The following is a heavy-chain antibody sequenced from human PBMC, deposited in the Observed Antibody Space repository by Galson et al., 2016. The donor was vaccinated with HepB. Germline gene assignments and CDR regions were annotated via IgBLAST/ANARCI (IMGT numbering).Heavy chain of an antibody. V-gene: IGHV3-30-3*01. Sequence: SVRLSCAASGYTFSSSAVHWVRQAPGKGLEWVAVISSDGSNKSYADAVTGRFIISRDNSKDTLYLQMNSLRAEDTAVYYCAKDGGYTYALGYWGRGTLVTVSS. CDR1: GYTFSSSA. CDR3: AKDGGYTYALGY. CDR2: ISSDGSNK. J-gene: IGHJ4*02. D-gene: IGHD5-18*01.